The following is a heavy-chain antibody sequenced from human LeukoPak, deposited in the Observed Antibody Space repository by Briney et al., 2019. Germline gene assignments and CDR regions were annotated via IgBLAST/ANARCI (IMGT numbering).Heavy chain of an antibody. V-gene: IGHV1-46*01. CDR2: INLSGGST. Sequence: EASVKVSCKAPGYTFTSYHMHWVRQAPGQGLEWMGKINLSGGSTTYAQKFQGRVTMTRDTSTSTVYMELSSLRSEDTAVYYCARDYVDDIPMIKDYWGQGTLVTVSS. CDR1: GYTFTSYH. D-gene: IGHD2-8*01. J-gene: IGHJ4*02. CDR3: ARDYVDDIPMIKDY.